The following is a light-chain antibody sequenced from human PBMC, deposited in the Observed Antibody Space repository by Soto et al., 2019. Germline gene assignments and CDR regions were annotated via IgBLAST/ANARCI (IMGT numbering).Light chain of an antibody. CDR3: QQYNHYWT. Sequence: AVGYRVTITCRASQSIGDWLAWYQQKPGKAPEVLVFDASNLQNGVPSRFRGSGSGTEFALAISSMQPDDSANYYCQQYNHYWTFRQGVKV. CDR2: DAS. V-gene: IGKV1-5*01. J-gene: IGKJ1*01. CDR1: QSIGDW.